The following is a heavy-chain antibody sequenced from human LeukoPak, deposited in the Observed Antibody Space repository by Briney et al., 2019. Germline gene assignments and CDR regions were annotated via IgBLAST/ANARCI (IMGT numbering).Heavy chain of an antibody. V-gene: IGHV3-7*01. D-gene: IGHD2-15*01. CDR1: GFTFSSYA. CDR3: ARYSGGPGDPGGFDS. CDR2: IRQDGGDK. Sequence: GRPLRLSCAASGFTFSSYAMHWVRQAPGKGLEWLANIRQDGGDKHYVDSMKGRFTISRDNAKNSVYLQMNSLRAEDTALYYCARYSGGPGDPGGFDSWGQGTLVTVSS. J-gene: IGHJ4*02.